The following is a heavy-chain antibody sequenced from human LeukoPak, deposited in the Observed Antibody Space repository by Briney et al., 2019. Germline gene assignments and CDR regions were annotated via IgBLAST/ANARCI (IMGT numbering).Heavy chain of an antibody. CDR2: INGRGSST. J-gene: IGHJ6*02. Sequence: GGSLRLSCTASRFTSSDYWMHWVRQAPGKGLVWVSHINGRGSSTTYADSVKGRFTISRDNAKNSLYLQMNSLRAEDTAVYYCARDGSNYDILTGYMDYYGMDVWGQGTTVTVSS. D-gene: IGHD3-9*01. CDR3: ARDGSNYDILTGYMDYYGMDV. CDR1: RFTSSDYW. V-gene: IGHV3-74*01.